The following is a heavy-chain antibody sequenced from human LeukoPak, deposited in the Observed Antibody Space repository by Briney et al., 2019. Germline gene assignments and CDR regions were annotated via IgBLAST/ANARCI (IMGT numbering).Heavy chain of an antibody. CDR1: GYTFTGYY. D-gene: IGHD3-10*01. CDR3: ARECCRRGGNRFDP. CDR2: INPNSGGT. J-gene: IGHJ5*02. V-gene: IGHV1-2*02. Sequence: ASVKVSCKASGYTFTGYYMHWVRQAPGQGLEWMGWINPNSGGTNYAQKFQGRVTMTRDTSISTAYMELSRLRSDDTAVYYCARECCRRGGNRFDPWGQGTLVTVSS.